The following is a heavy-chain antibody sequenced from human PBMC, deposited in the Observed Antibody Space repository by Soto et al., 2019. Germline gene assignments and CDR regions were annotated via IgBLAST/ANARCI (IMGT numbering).Heavy chain of an antibody. V-gene: IGHV1-69*06. Sequence: SVKVSCKASGGTFSSYAISWVRQAPGQGLEWMGGITPIFGTANYAQKFQGRVTITADKSTSTAYMELSSLRSEDTAVYYCARGSRDDILTGYYYYYYYGMDAWGQGTTVTVS. D-gene: IGHD3-9*01. CDR2: ITPIFGTA. J-gene: IGHJ6*02. CDR1: GGTFSSYA. CDR3: ARGSRDDILTGYYYYYYYGMDA.